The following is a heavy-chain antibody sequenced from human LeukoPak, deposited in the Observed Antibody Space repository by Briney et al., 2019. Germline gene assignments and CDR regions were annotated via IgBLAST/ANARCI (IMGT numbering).Heavy chain of an antibody. Sequence: SETLSLTCTVSGGSISSSSYYWGWIRQPPGKGLEWIGSIYYSGSTYYNPSLKSRVTISVDTSKNQFSLKLSSVTAADTAVYYCARESGFLGIQLWLLDYWGQGTLVTVSS. CDR3: ARESGFLGIQLWLLDY. V-gene: IGHV4-39*07. D-gene: IGHD5-18*01. CDR1: GGSISSSSYY. CDR2: IYYSGST. J-gene: IGHJ4*02.